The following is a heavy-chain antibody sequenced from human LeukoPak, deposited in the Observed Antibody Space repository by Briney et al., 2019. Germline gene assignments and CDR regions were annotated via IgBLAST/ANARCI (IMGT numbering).Heavy chain of an antibody. CDR3: AREGGGYNNRGFDY. V-gene: IGHV3-48*01. CDR1: GFTCSSYS. CDR2: ISSSSSTI. D-gene: IGHD5-24*01. J-gene: IGHJ4*02. Sequence: GGSLRLSCAASGFTCSSYSMNWVRQAPGKGLEWVSYISSSSSTIYYADSVRGRFTISRDNAKNSLYLQMYSLRAEDAAVYYCAREGGGYNNRGFDYWGQGTLVTVSS.